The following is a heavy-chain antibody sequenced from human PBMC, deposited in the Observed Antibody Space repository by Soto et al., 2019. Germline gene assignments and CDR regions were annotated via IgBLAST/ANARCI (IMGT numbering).Heavy chain of an antibody. CDR3: ARGPHVGISTS. D-gene: IGHD2-2*01. CDR1: GFTFSSYG. J-gene: IGHJ4*02. V-gene: IGHV3-30*03. Sequence: PVGSLRLSCAASGFTFSSYGMHWVRQAPGKGLEWVAVISYDGSNKYYADSVKGRFTISRDNSKNTLYLQMNALRVEDTAVYYCARGPHVGISTSWGQGTLVRVSS. CDR2: ISYDGSNK.